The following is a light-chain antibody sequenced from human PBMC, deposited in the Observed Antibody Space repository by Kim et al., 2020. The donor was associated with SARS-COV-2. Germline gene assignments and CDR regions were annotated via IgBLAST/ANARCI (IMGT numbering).Light chain of an antibody. CDR1: GDKY. V-gene: IGLV3-1*01. J-gene: IGLJ2*01. CDR2: QDN. Sequence: GDKYVSWYQQRPGQSPVLVMYQDNKRPSEIPERISGSSSGDTATLTISGTQAMDEADYYCQTWDSGTTIFGGGTKLTVL. CDR3: QTWDSGTTI.